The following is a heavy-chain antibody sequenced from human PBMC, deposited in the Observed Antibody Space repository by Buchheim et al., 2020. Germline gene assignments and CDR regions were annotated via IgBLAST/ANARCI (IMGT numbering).Heavy chain of an antibody. V-gene: IGHV1-69*12. Sequence: QVQLVQSGAELKRPGSSVKVSCKVSGGIFSSYAISWVRQAPGQGLEWMGGIIPILKTPNYAQKFQGRVTITADESARQASMELSSLTSDDTAMYYCARGPRGYHDSSGYAVYWGEGSL. CDR1: GGIFSSYA. J-gene: IGHJ4*02. D-gene: IGHD3-22*01. CDR3: ARGPRGYHDSSGYAVY. CDR2: IIPILKTP.